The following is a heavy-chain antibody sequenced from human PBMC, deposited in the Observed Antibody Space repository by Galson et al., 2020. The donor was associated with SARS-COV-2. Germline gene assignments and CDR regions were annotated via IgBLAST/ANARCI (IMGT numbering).Heavy chain of an antibody. CDR1: GGSISSSSYY. CDR2: IYYSGST. CDR3: ATLEWLRGYFDY. D-gene: IGHD3-10*01. Sequence: SETLSLTCTVSGGSISSSSYYWGWIRQPPGKGLEWIGSIYYSGSTYYNPSLKSRVTISVDTSKNQFSLKLSSVTAADTAVYYCATLEWLRGYFDYWGQGTLVTVSS. J-gene: IGHJ4*02. V-gene: IGHV4-39*01.